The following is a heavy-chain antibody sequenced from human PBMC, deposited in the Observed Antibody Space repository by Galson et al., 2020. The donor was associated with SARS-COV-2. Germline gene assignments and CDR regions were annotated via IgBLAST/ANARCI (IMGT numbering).Heavy chain of an antibody. CDR3: ARTHYGILTGYLDDAFDI. D-gene: IGHD3-9*01. CDR1: GFSLSTSGMC. J-gene: IGHJ3*02. CDR2: IDWDDDK. Sequence: SGPTLVKPTQTLTLTCTFSGFSLSTSGMCVSWIRQPPGKALEWLALIDWDDDKYYSTSLKTRLTISKDTSKNQVVLTMTNMHPVDTATYYCARTHYGILTGYLDDAFDIWGQGTMVTVSS. V-gene: IGHV2-70*01.